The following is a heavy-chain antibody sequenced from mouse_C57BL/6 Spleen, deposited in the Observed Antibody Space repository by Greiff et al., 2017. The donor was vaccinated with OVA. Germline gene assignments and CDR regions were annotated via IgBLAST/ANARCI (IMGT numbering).Heavy chain of an antibody. CDR2: IHPNSGST. CDR1: GYTFTSYW. V-gene: IGHV1-64*01. D-gene: IGHD1-1*01. J-gene: IGHJ2*01. Sequence: QVQLQQPGAELVKPGASVKLSCKASGYTFTSYWMHWVKQRPGQGLEWIGMIHPNSGSTNYNEKFKSKATLTVDKSSSPAYMQLSSLTSEDSAVYYCARRDGSSYYFDYWGQGTTLTVSS. CDR3: ARRDGSSYYFDY.